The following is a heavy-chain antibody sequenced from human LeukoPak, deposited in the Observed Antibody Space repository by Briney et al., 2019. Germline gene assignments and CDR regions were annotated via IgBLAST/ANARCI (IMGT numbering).Heavy chain of an antibody. Sequence: ASVKVSCKASGYTFTGYYMHWVRQAPGQGLEWMGWVNPNSGGTNYAQKFQGRVTMTRDTSISTAYMELSRLRSDDTAFYYCARDATAIDYSNIDYWGQGTLVTVSS. CDR2: VNPNSGGT. CDR1: GYTFTGYY. V-gene: IGHV1-2*02. J-gene: IGHJ4*02. D-gene: IGHD4-11*01. CDR3: ARDATAIDYSNIDY.